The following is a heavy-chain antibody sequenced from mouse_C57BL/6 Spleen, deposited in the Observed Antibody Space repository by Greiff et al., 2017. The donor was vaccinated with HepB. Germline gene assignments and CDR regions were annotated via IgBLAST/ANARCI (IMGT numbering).Heavy chain of an antibody. D-gene: IGHD1-1*01. CDR3: ARRDYYGSSYDYAMDY. CDR2: IYPRSGNT. Sequence: VQLQQSGAELARPGASVKLSRKASGYTFTSYGISWVKQRTGQGLEWIGEIYPRSGNTYYNEKFKGKATLTADKSSSTAYMELRSLTSEDSAVYFCARRDYYGSSYDYAMDYWGQGTSVTVSS. CDR1: GYTFTSYG. V-gene: IGHV1-81*01. J-gene: IGHJ4*01.